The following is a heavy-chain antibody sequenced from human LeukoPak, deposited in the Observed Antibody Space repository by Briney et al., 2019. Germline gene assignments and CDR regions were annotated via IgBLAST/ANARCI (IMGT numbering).Heavy chain of an antibody. CDR2: ISSSSSTI. V-gene: IGHV3-48*02. D-gene: IGHD3-22*01. J-gene: IGHJ4*02. CDR1: GFTFSSYS. Sequence: PGGSLRLSCAASGFTFSSYSMNWVRQAPGKGLEWVSYISSSSSTIYYADSVKGRFTISRDNAKNSLYLQMNSLRDEDTAVCYCARDGAYYYDSSGYFAPWYSDYWGQGTLVTVSS. CDR3: ARDGAYYYDSSGYFAPWYSDY.